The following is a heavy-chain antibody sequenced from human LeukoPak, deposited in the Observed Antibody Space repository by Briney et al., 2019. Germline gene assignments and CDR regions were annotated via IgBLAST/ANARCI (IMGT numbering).Heavy chain of an antibody. V-gene: IGHV1-2*02. CDR1: GYTFTDDY. CDR2: INPNSGVT. Sequence: ASVKVSCKASGYTFTDDYVHWVRQAPGQGLEWMGWINPNSGVTNYAQKFQGRVTMTRDMSISTAYMEISRLTYDDTAVYYCGRGIQSFDPWGQGTLVTVSS. J-gene: IGHJ5*02. CDR3: GRGIQSFDP.